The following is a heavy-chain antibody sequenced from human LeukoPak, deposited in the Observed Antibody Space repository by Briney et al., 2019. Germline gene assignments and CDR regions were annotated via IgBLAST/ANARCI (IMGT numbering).Heavy chain of an antibody. CDR1: GGSISSGSYY. D-gene: IGHD6-13*01. CDR2: IYTSGST. CDR3: ARRGSLDI. J-gene: IGHJ3*02. Sequence: PSETLSLTCTVSGGSISSGSYYWSWIRQPAGKGLEWIGRIYTSGSTNYNPSLKSRVTISVDTSKNQFSLKLSSVTAADTAVYYCARRGSLDIWGQGTMVTVSS. V-gene: IGHV4-61*02.